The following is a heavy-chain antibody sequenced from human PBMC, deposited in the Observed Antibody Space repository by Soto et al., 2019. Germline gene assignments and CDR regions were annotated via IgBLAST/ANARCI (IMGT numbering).Heavy chain of an antibody. CDR1: GGSISSYY. CDR3: ARAKDDFWSGRHAMDV. Sequence: SETLSLTCTVSGGSISSYYWSWIRQPPGKGLEWIGYIYYSGSTNYNPSLKSRVTISVDTSKNQFSLKLSSVTAADTAVYYCARAKDDFWSGRHAMDVWGKGTTVTVSS. V-gene: IGHV4-59*01. D-gene: IGHD3-3*01. CDR2: IYYSGST. J-gene: IGHJ6*03.